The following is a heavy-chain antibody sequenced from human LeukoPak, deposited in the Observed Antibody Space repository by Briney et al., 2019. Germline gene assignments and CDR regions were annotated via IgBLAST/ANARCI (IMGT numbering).Heavy chain of an antibody. CDR1: GFTFSSCG. CDR2: ISYDGSNK. J-gene: IGHJ4*02. Sequence: GGSLRLSCAASGFTFSSCGMHWVRQAPGKGLEWVAVISYDGSNKYYADSVKSRFTISRDNSKNTLYLQMNSLRAEDTAVYYCASLRGYSYGSDSDFDYWGQGTLVTVSS. CDR3: ASLRGYSYGSDSDFDY. V-gene: IGHV3-30*03. D-gene: IGHD5-18*01.